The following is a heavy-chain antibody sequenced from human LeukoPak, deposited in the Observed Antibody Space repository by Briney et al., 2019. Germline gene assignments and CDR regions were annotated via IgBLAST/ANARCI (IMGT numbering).Heavy chain of an antibody. CDR2: INHSGST. V-gene: IGHV4-34*01. CDR1: GFTFSSYG. J-gene: IGHJ4*02. CDR3: ARHQGYDYVWGSYRSHIDY. Sequence: GSLRLSCAASGFTFSSYGMHWVRQPPGKGLEWIGEINHSGSTNYNPSLKSRVTISVDTSKNQFSLKLSSVTAADTAVYYCARHQGYDYVWGSYRSHIDYWGQGTLVTVSS. D-gene: IGHD3-16*02.